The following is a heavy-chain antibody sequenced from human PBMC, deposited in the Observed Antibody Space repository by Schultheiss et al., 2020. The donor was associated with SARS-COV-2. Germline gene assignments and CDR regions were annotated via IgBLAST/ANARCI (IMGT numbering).Heavy chain of an antibody. CDR1: GGTFSSYA. CDR3: ARVGGHPVYNWFDP. D-gene: IGHD3-16*01. V-gene: IGHV1-69*13. Sequence: SVKVSCKASGGTFSSYAISWVRQAPGQGLEWMGGIIPIFGTANYAQKFQGRVTITADESTSTAYMELSSLRSEDTAVYYCARVGGHPVYNWFDPWGQGTLVTVSS. J-gene: IGHJ5*02. CDR2: IIPIFGTA.